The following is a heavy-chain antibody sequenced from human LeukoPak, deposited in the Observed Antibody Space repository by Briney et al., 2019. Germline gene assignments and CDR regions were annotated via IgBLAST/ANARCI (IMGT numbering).Heavy chain of an antibody. Sequence: GGSLRLSCAASGFTVSSSYMSWVRQAPGKGLEWVSIISSAGTTYYADSVTGRFTISRDNSKNTLYLQMNSLRAEDTAVYYCAKDYSVSNWCFDLWGRGTLVTVSS. CDR3: AKDYSVSNWCFDL. D-gene: IGHD5/OR15-5a*01. J-gene: IGHJ2*01. CDR1: GFTVSSSY. CDR2: ISSAGTT. V-gene: IGHV3-53*01.